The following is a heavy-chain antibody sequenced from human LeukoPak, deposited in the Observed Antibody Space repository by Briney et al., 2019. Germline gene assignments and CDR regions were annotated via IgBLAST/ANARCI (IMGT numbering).Heavy chain of an antibody. CDR1: GGSFSGYY. J-gene: IGHJ4*02. V-gene: IGHV4-34*01. CDR2: INHSGST. CDR3: VRGKYSSGLVDY. Sequence: SETLSLTCAVYGGSFSGYYWSWIRQPPGKGLEWIGEINHSGSTYYNSSLKSRVTISVDTSKSQFSLKLSSVTAADTAVYYCVRGKYSSGLVDYWGQGTLVTVSS. D-gene: IGHD6-19*01.